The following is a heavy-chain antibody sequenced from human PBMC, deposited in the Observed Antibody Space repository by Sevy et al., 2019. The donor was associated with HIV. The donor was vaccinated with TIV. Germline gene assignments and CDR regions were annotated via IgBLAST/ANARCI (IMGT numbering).Heavy chain of an antibody. CDR1: GGTFNSYV. CDR2: ITPILGTT. V-gene: IGHV1-69*13. D-gene: IGHD3-3*02. CDR3: ARWSISIDY. J-gene: IGHJ4*02. Sequence: ASVKVSCKASGGTFNSYVVSWVRQAPGQGLEGMGEITPILGTTHYAQKFKGRVTITADESTNTVYMELRSLKSEDTAVYYCARWSISIDYWGQGTLVTVSS.